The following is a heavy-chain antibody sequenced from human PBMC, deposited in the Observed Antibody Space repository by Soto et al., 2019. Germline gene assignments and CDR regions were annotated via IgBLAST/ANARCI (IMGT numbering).Heavy chain of an antibody. J-gene: IGHJ4*02. D-gene: IGHD1-26*01. CDR2: ISYDGSNK. Sequence: QVQLVESGGGVVQPGRSLRLSCAASGFTFSSYGMHWVRQAPGKGLEWVAVISYDGSNKYYADSVKGRFTISRDNSKNTLYLQMNSLRAEDTAVYYCAKHIVGATAGYFDYWGQGTLVTVSS. CDR1: GFTFSSYG. V-gene: IGHV3-30*18. CDR3: AKHIVGATAGYFDY.